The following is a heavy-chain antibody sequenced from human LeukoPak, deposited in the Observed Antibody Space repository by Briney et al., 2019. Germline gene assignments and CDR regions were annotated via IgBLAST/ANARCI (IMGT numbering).Heavy chain of an antibody. D-gene: IGHD5-12*01. CDR1: GFTFSSYA. CDR3: ARDWGNSGYDYGDFDY. CDR2: ISGSGGST. J-gene: IGHJ4*02. Sequence: PGGSLRLSCAASGFTFSSYAMSWVRQAPGKGLEWVSAISGSGGSTYYADSVKGRFTISRDNSKNTLYLQMNSLRAEDTAVYYCARDWGNSGYDYGDFDYWGQGTLVTVSS. V-gene: IGHV3-23*01.